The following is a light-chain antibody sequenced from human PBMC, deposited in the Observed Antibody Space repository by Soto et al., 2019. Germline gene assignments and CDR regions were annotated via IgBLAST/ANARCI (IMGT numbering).Light chain of an antibody. CDR1: SSNIGINF. J-gene: IGLJ1*01. Sequence: QSVLTQPPSASGTPGQRVTISCSGSSSNIGINFVYWYQQLPGTAPKLLIYRNNQRPSGVPDRFSGSQSGTSASLAISGRRSEAEADYHCAAWDDSLSVLYVFGTGTKLSVL. V-gene: IGLV1-47*01. CDR3: AAWDDSLSVLYV. CDR2: RNN.